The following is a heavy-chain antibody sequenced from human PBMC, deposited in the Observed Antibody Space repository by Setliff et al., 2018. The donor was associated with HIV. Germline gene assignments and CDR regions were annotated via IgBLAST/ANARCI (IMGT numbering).Heavy chain of an antibody. D-gene: IGHD3-10*01. J-gene: IGHJ4*02. V-gene: IGHV4-31*02. CDR1: GASISSGGYY. CDR2: IYYSGST. CDR3: ARGLNYYGSGSYLPLGY. Sequence: SETLSLTCTVSGASISSGGYYWSWIRQHPGKGLEWIGYIYYSGSTYYNPSLKSRVSMSVDTSKNQISLKLSSVTAADTAVYYCARGLNYYGSGSYLPLGYWGQGTLGTVSS.